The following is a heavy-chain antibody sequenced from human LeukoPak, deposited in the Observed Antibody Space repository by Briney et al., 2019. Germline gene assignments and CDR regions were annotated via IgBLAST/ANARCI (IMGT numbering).Heavy chain of an antibody. CDR2: ISSSGSTI. CDR3: AREHYYDSSGLDY. V-gene: IGHV3-48*03. J-gene: IGHJ4*02. D-gene: IGHD3-22*01. CDR1: GFTLSSYE. Sequence: QTGGSLRLSCAASGFTLSSYEMNWVRQAPGKGLEWVSYISSSGSTIYYADSLKGRFTISRDNAKNSLYLQLNSLRAEDTAVYYCAREHYYDSSGLDYWGQGTLVTVSS.